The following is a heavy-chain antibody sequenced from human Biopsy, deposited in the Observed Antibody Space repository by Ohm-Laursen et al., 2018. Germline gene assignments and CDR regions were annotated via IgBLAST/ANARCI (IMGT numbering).Heavy chain of an antibody. D-gene: IGHD1-14*01. V-gene: IGHV3-21*06. CDR1: GFTFSGFS. J-gene: IGHJ5*02. CDR2: ISRSTSHI. Sequence: SLRLSCAASGFTFSGFSMNRVRQAPGKGLEWVSSISRSTSHILYAETLKGRFTSSRDNAKNSVYLQMNGLRVEDTAVYYCARGRSHLLPDHDWFDPWGQGTLVTVSS. CDR3: ARGRSHLLPDHDWFDP.